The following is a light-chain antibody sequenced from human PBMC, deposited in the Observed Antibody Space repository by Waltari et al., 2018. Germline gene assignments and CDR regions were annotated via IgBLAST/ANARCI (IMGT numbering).Light chain of an antibody. CDR3: QQYYSPPFT. CDR2: WAF. Sequence: DIVMTQSPDSLAVSLGERATINCKSSQSVFYSPNNKEFLAWYQQKPGQPPRLLFYWAFTRESGVPDRFTGSGSGTEFALTISSLQTEDLAVYYCQQYYSPPFTFGQGTKLEIK. V-gene: IGKV4-1*01. CDR1: QSVFYSPNNKEF. J-gene: IGKJ2*01.